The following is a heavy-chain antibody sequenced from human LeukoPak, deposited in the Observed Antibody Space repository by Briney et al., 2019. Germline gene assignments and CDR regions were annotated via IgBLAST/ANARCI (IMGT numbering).Heavy chain of an antibody. Sequence: GASVKVSCKASGYTFTSYGISWVRQAPGQGLEWMGWISAYNGNTNYAQKLQGRVTMTTDTSTSTAYMELRSLRSDDTAVYYCARVRDRSEYSSSSWHYWGQGTLVTVSS. J-gene: IGHJ4*02. V-gene: IGHV1-18*01. CDR2: ISAYNGNT. CDR1: GYTFTSYG. D-gene: IGHD6-6*01. CDR3: ARVRDRSEYSSSSWHY.